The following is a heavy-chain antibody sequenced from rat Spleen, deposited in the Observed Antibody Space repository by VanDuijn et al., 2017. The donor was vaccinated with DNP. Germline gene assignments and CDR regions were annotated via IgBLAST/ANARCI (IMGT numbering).Heavy chain of an antibody. CDR3: ARRRLPYWYFDF. V-gene: IGHV1-43*01. CDR1: GYTFTSYF. CDR2: INMGSGGT. D-gene: IGHD1-4*01. J-gene: IGHJ1*01. Sequence: QVQLQQSGAELAKPGSSVKISCKASGYTFTSYFITWIKQTSGQGLEYIGFINMGSGGTNYNEKFKGKATLTVDKSSSTAFMQLSSLRPDDSAVYYCARRRLPYWYFDFWGPGTVVTVSS.